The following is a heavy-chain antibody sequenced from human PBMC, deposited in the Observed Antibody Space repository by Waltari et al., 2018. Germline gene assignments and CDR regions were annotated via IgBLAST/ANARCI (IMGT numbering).Heavy chain of an antibody. V-gene: IGHV4-34*01. CDR3: ARGRTIDY. CDR2: INHSGST. Sequence: QVQLQQWGAGLLKPSETLSLPCAVYGGSFSGYFWSWIRQPRGKGLEWIGEINHSGSTNYNPSLKSRVTISVDTSKNQFSLKLSSVTAADTAVYYCARGRTIDYWGQGTLVTVSS. CDR1: GGSFSGYF. J-gene: IGHJ4*02. D-gene: IGHD4-17*01.